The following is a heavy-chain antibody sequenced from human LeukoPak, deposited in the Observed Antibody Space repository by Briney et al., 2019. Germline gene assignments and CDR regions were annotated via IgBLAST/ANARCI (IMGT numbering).Heavy chain of an antibody. D-gene: IGHD6-19*01. Sequence: GGSLRLSCAASGFTVSSNYISWVRQAPGKGLEWVSVIYSGGSTYYADSVKGRFTISRDNSKNTLYLQMNSLRAEDTAVYYCARVAMGDQWLVRYFDYWGQGTLVTVSS. CDR1: GFTVSSNY. CDR3: ARVAMGDQWLVRYFDY. CDR2: IYSGGST. J-gene: IGHJ4*02. V-gene: IGHV3-53*01.